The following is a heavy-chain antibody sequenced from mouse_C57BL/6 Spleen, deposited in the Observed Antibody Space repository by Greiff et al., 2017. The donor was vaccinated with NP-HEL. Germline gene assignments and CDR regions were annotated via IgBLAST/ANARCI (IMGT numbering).Heavy chain of an antibody. Sequence: EVMLVESGEGLVKPGGSLKLSCAASGFTFSSYAMSWVRQTPEKRLEWVAYISSGGDYIYYADTVKGRFTISRDNARNTLYLQMSSLKSEDTAMYYCTREGYVYAMDYWGQGTSVTVSS. CDR2: ISSGGDYI. J-gene: IGHJ4*01. D-gene: IGHD2-14*01. V-gene: IGHV5-9-1*02. CDR3: TREGYVYAMDY. CDR1: GFTFSSYA.